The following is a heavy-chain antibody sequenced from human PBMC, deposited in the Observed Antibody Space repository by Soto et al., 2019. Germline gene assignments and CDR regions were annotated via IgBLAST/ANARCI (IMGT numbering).Heavy chain of an antibody. Sequence: QVQLVESGGGVVQSGRSLTLSCAASGFSLRTYGMHWLRRAPGKGLEWVAFIWYDGTKKFYANSVKGRSTISKDNSNNILYLQMSGLRVEDTAVYYCARDVLTAVAGSVTGFDPWGQGTLVTVSS. CDR2: IWYDGTKK. V-gene: IGHV3-33*01. CDR1: GFSLRTYG. J-gene: IGHJ5*02. CDR3: ARDVLTAVAGSVTGFDP. D-gene: IGHD6-19*01.